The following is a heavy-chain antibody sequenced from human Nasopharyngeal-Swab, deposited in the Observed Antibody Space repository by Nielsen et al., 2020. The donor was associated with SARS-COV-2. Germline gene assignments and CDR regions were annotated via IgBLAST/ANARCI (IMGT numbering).Heavy chain of an antibody. CDR2: IAHDASNE. V-gene: IGHV3-30*03. CDR1: GFTFSSFG. CDR3: ARDAPVHYGAFY. Sequence: GGSLRLSCAASGFTFSSFGMHWVRQAPGKGLEWVAFIAHDASNEYYGDSVKGRFSISRDSSKNTLYLQMDSLRGEDTAVYYCARDAPVHYGAFYWGRGTLVTVPS. J-gene: IGHJ4*02. D-gene: IGHD4-17*01.